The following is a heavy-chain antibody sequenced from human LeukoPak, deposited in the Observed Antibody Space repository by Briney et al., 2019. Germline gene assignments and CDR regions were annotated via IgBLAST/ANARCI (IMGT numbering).Heavy chain of an antibody. Sequence: GESLKISRNGSGYSFTSHWNGLVRQMSGKRLEGMGIIYPGDSDTRYSPSFQGQVTISADKSISTAYLQWSSLKASDTAMYYCARQTAMATPNYFDYCGQGTLVTVSS. D-gene: IGHD5-18*01. J-gene: IGHJ4*02. CDR3: ARQTAMATPNYFDY. V-gene: IGHV5-51*01. CDR2: IYPGDSDT. CDR1: GYSFTSHW.